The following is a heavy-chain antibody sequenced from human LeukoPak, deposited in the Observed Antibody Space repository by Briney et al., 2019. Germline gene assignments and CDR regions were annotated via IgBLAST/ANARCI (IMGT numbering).Heavy chain of an antibody. D-gene: IGHD5-18*01. Sequence: ASVKVSCKASGYTFTGHYMHWVRQAPGQGLEWMGWINPNSGGTNYAQKFQGRVTMTRDTSISTAYMELSRLRSDDTAVYYCARDSPVDTAMGYYWGQGTLVTVSS. CDR1: GYTFTGHY. CDR3: ARDSPVDTAMGYY. J-gene: IGHJ4*02. CDR2: INPNSGGT. V-gene: IGHV1-2*02.